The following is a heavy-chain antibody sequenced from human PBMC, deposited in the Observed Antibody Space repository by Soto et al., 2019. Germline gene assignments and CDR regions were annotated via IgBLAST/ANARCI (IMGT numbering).Heavy chain of an antibody. CDR2: ISYDGSNK. CDR1: GFTFSSYA. CDR3: ARGPDPLYFDY. J-gene: IGHJ4*02. V-gene: IGHV3-30-3*01. Sequence: QVQLVESGGGVVQPGRSLRLSCAASGFTFSSYAMHWVRQAPGKGLEWVAVISYDGSNKYYADSVKGRFTISRDNSKNTLYLQMNSLRAEDTAVYYCARGPDPLYFDYWGQGTLVTVSS.